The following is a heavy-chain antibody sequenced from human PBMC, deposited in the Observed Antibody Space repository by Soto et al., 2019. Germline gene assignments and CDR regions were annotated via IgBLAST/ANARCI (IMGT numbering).Heavy chain of an antibody. CDR3: ARDGSAAGTGTGKTDAFDI. J-gene: IGHJ3*02. CDR1: GGTFSSYA. CDR2: IIPIFGTA. V-gene: IGHV1-69*13. Sequence: SVKVSCKASGGTFSSYAISWVRQAPGQGLEWMGGIIPIFGTANYAQKFQGRVTITADESTSTAYMELSSLRSEDTAVYYCARDGSAAGTGTGKTDAFDIWGQGTMVTVSS. D-gene: IGHD6-13*01.